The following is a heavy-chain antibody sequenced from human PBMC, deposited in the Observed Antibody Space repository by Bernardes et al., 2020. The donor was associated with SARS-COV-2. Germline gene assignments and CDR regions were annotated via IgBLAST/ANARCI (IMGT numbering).Heavy chain of an antibody. D-gene: IGHD3-22*01. CDR3: AKGPGEVNYYYGMDV. CDR1: GFTFSSYG. Sequence: GGSLRLSCAASGFTFSSYGMHWVRQAPGKGLEWVAVISYDGSNKYYADSVKGRFTIPRDNSKNTLYLQMNSLRAEDTAMYYCAKGPGEVNYYYGMDVWGQGTTVTVSS. J-gene: IGHJ6*02. CDR2: ISYDGSNK. V-gene: IGHV3-30*18.